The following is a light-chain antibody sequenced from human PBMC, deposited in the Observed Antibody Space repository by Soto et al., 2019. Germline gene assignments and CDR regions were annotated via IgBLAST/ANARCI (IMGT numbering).Light chain of an antibody. CDR1: QSVSSN. CDR3: QQYNNWPFT. J-gene: IGKJ3*01. V-gene: IGKV3-15*01. Sequence: EIVLTQSPATLSLAAGERATLSCRASQSVSSNLAWYQQKPGQAPRLLIYGASTRATGIPARFSGSGSGTEFTLTISSLQSEDFAVYYCQQYNNWPFTFGPGTKVDIK. CDR2: GAS.